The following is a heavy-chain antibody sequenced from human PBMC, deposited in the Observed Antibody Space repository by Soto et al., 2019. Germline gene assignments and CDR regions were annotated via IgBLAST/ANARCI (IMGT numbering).Heavy chain of an antibody. CDR1: GGSISSSSYY. D-gene: IGHD1-1*01. V-gene: IGHV4-39*01. CDR3: ATHTRQQGHDY. Sequence: QLQLQESGPGLVKPSETLSLTCTVSGGSISSSSYYWAWIRQPPGKGLEWIGSIYYSGSTYYNPSLKERVTISVDTSRTRSSLKLSPVTATDPAVFYCATHTRQQGHDYWGQGTLVTVSS. J-gene: IGHJ4*02. CDR2: IYYSGST.